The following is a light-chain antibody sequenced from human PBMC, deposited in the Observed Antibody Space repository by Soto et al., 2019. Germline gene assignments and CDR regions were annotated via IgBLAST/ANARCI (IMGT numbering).Light chain of an antibody. CDR2: DVS. Sequence: QSALTQPRSVSGSPGQSVTISCTGTSSDVGGYNYVSWYQHHPGKAPKLMIYDVSKRPSGVPDRFSGSKSGNTASLSISGLQAEDEANSYCCSYAGYYTCVFGGGTKLTVL. J-gene: IGLJ3*02. V-gene: IGLV2-11*01. CDR3: CSYAGYYTCV. CDR1: SSDVGGYNY.